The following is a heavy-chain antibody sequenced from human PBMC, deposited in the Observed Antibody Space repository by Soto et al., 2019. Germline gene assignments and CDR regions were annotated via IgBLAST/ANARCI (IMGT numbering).Heavy chain of an antibody. J-gene: IGHJ3*02. Sequence: PGGSLRLSCAASGFTFSSYSMNWVRQAPGKGLEWVSSISSSSSYIYYADSVKGRFTISRDNAKNSLYLQMNSLRAEDTAVYYCARDNGAVVIAIPDAFDIWGQGTMVTVSS. CDR3: ARDNGAVVIAIPDAFDI. V-gene: IGHV3-21*01. CDR2: ISSSSSYI. D-gene: IGHD2-21*01. CDR1: GFTFSSYS.